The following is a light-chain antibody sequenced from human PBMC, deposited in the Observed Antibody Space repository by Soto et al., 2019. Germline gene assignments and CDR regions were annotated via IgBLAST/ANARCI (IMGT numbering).Light chain of an antibody. J-gene: IGKJ1*01. CDR1: QTISSW. CDR3: QQYNSYSWT. Sequence: DIQMTQSPSTLSGSVGDGVTITCRASQTISSWLAWYQQKPGKAPKLLIYKASTLKSGVPSRFSGSGSGTEFTLTISSLQPDDFAIYYCQQYNSYSWTFGQGTKVDIK. CDR2: KAS. V-gene: IGKV1-5*03.